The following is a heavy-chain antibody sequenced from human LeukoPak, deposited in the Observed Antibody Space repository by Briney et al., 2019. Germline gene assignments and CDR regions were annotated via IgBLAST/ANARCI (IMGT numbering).Heavy chain of an antibody. J-gene: IGHJ3*02. CDR2: VDYSGST. CDR3: ARAGSGYSFDI. Sequence: SETLSLTCTVSGGSISTYYWTWIRQTPGKGLEWIGYVDYSGSTNYNPSLKSRVTISVGTSENQFSLRLSSVTAADSAMYYCARAGSGYSFDIWGQGTLVTVSS. D-gene: IGHD3-3*01. CDR1: GGSISTYY. V-gene: IGHV4-59*01.